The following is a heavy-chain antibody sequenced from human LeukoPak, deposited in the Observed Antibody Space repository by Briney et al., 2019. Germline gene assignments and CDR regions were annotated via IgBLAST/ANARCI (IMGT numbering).Heavy chain of an antibody. Sequence: GGSLRLSCAASGFTLSIYVMSWVRQAPGKWREWVSTISGRDVSTNYPYSVKSRFTISRDNSKTTLYLQMNSLRAEDTAVYYCANAKYYCSGWSLYYFNYWGQGTLVTVSS. D-gene: IGHD6-19*01. CDR2: ISGRDVST. CDR1: GFTLSIYV. CDR3: ANAKYYCSGWSLYYFNY. V-gene: IGHV3-23*01. J-gene: IGHJ4*02.